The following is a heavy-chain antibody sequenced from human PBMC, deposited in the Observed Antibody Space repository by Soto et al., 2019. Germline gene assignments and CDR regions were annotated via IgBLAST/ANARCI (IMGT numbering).Heavy chain of an antibody. Sequence: SETLSLTCTVSGGSLSGYYWTWIRQPPGKGLEWIGSIYYTGSTNFNPSLKSRVTISMDTSKNQFSLNLKSVTTADTAVYYCARARLTFAYGMDVSGQGATVTVSS. CDR1: GGSLSGYY. J-gene: IGHJ6*02. V-gene: IGHV4-59*01. D-gene: IGHD3-16*01. CDR2: IYYTGST. CDR3: ARARLTFAYGMDV.